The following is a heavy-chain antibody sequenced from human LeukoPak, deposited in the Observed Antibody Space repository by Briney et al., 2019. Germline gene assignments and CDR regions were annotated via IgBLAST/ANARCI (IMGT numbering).Heavy chain of an antibody. J-gene: IGHJ4*02. CDR1: GGSISSSNYY. CDR2: IFYTGST. D-gene: IGHD3/OR15-3a*01. Sequence: SETLSLTCTVSGGSISSSNYYWAWIRQPPGKGLEWIANIFYTGSTYYNPSLKSRVTISVDTSKNQFSLQLNSVTPEDTAVYYCARDPGRLAWTAPYFDYWGQGTLVTVSS. V-gene: IGHV4-39*07. CDR3: ARDPGRLAWTAPYFDY.